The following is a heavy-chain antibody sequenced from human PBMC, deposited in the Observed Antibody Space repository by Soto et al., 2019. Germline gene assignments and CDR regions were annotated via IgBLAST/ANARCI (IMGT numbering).Heavy chain of an antibody. CDR2: IIPIFGTA. J-gene: IGHJ5*02. Sequence: SVKVSCKASGGTFSSYAISWVRQAPGQGLDSMGGIIPIFGTANYAQKFQGRVTITADESTSTADMELRSLTSDDTAVYYCARVPAPGDLWSGYHTNWFDPWGQGTLVTVSS. V-gene: IGHV1-69*13. CDR1: GGTFSSYA. CDR3: ARVPAPGDLWSGYHTNWFDP. D-gene: IGHD3-3*01.